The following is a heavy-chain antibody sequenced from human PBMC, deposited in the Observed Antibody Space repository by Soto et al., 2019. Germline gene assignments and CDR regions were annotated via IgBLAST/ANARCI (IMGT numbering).Heavy chain of an antibody. CDR2: TYYRSKWYN. Sequence: TLSLTCAISGDRVSRNSAAWNWIRQSPSRGLEWLGRTYYRSKWYNDYAVSVQSRITINPDTSKNQFSLQLNSVTPDDTAVYCCARATIAARLNYYYGMDVWGQGTTVTVSS. J-gene: IGHJ6*02. CDR1: GDRVSRNSAA. D-gene: IGHD6-6*01. CDR3: ARATIAARLNYYYGMDV. V-gene: IGHV6-1*01.